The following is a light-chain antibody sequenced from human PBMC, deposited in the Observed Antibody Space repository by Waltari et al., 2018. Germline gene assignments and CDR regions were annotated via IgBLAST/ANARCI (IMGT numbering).Light chain of an antibody. Sequence: QSALTQPASVSGSPGQSITISCTGTSSDVGGYDFVSWYQQHPGKAPKLLIYDVSKRPSGFSNRFSGSKSGNTASLTISGLQAEDEADYFCNSYTSSSTFYVFGTGTKVTVL. J-gene: IGLJ1*01. V-gene: IGLV2-14*03. CDR2: DVS. CDR1: SSDVGGYDF. CDR3: NSYTSSSTFYV.